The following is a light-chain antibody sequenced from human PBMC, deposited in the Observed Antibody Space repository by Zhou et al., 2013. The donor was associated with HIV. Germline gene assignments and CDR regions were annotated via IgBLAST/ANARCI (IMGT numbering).Light chain of an antibody. J-gene: IGKJ4*01. V-gene: IGKV1-39*01. CDR3: QQSYSTLA. CDR1: QSIRSY. CDR2: AAS. Sequence: DIQMTQSPSSLSASVGDRVTITCRASQSIRSYLNWYQQKPGKAPKLLIYAASNLQSGVPSRFSGSGSGTDFTLTISSLQPEDFATYYCQQSYSTLAFGGGTKVEIK.